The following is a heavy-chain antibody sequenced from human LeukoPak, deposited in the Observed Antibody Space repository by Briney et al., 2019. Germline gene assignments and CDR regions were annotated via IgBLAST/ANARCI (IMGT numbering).Heavy chain of an antibody. D-gene: IGHD3-10*01. CDR2: ISSYNGNA. CDR3: ARATLYYPLDY. J-gene: IGHJ4*02. V-gene: IGHV1-18*01. CDR1: GYTFTSYG. Sequence: ASVKVSCKAPGYTFTSYGVSWVRQAPGQGLEWMGWISSYNGNANYAQKLQGRVTMTTDTSTSTAYMELRSLRSDDTAVYYCARATLYYPLDYWGQGTLVTVSS.